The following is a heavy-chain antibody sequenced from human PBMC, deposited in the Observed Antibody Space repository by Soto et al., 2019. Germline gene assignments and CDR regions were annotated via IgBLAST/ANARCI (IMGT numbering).Heavy chain of an antibody. Sequence: QVQLVQSGAEVKKPGASVKVSCKAAGYTFSSYGISWVRQAPGQGLEWMGWISANNGNTNFAQKVQGRVTMTTDTSTTTAYMELRSLRSDDTAVYYCARSALMVYASYFDYWGQGTLVTVSS. J-gene: IGHJ4*02. CDR2: ISANNGNT. CDR3: ARSALMVYASYFDY. V-gene: IGHV1-18*04. D-gene: IGHD2-8*01. CDR1: GYTFSSYG.